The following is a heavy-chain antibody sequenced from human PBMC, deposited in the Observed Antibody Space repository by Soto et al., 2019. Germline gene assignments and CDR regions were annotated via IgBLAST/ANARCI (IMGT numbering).Heavy chain of an antibody. V-gene: IGHV4-4*07. CDR1: GASISSFN. D-gene: IGHD6-13*01. CDR3: ARDRGEYTSSWFWYFSH. J-gene: IGHJ2*01. Sequence: SETLSLTCSVSGASISSFNWNWVRQPAGKGPEWVGRLNIAGTINYNPSLKSRITMSMDTSKNQISLHLRSVAAADTAIYYCARDRGEYTSSWFWYFSHWGHGTLVTVSS. CDR2: LNIAGTI.